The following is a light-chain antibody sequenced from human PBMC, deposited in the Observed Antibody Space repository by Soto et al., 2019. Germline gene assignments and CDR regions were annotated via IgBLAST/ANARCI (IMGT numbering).Light chain of an antibody. CDR1: TSDVGRYDY. V-gene: IGLV2-14*03. CDR3: SSFTTSTTFV. J-gene: IGLJ1*01. Sequence: QSVLAQPASVSGFPGQSITISCTGTTSDVGRYDYVSWFQQHPGKAPKLIIYDVSHWPSGVSDRFSGSKSGNTASLTISGLQAEDEADYYCSSFTTSTTFVFGTGTKLTVL. CDR2: DVS.